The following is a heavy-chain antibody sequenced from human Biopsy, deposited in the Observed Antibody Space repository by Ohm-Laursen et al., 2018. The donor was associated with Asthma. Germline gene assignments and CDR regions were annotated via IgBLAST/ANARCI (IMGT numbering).Heavy chain of an antibody. J-gene: IGHJ4*02. CDR2: ISPFTGDT. D-gene: IGHD5-24*01. CDR1: GYTFRSYG. V-gene: IGHV1-18*04. CDR3: ARHPYNFGGFDY. Sequence: GSSEKVSCKPSGYTFRSYGVSWVRQAPGQGLEWMGWISPFTGDTHFGQKFQGRVTITTDTSTDTACMELRSLRSDDTAVYYCARHPYNFGGFDYWGQGSLVLVSS.